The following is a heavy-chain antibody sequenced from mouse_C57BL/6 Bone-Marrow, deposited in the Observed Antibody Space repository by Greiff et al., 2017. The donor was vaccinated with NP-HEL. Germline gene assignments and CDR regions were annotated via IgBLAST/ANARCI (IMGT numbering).Heavy chain of an antibody. CDR1: GFTFSDYY. D-gene: IGHD3-3*01. CDR2: ISNGGGST. CDR3: ARHVGTGRREAWFAY. Sequence: DVQLQESGGGLVQPGGSLKLSCAASGFTFSDYYMYWVRQTPEKRLEWVAYISNGGGSTYYPDTVKGRFTISRDNAKNTLYLQMSRLKSEDTAMYYCARHVGTGRREAWFAYWGQGTLVTVSA. J-gene: IGHJ3*01. V-gene: IGHV5-12*01.